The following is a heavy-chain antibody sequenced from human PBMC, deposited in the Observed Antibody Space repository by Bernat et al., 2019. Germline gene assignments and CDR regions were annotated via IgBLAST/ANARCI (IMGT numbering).Heavy chain of an antibody. Sequence: QLQLQESGPGPVKPSETLSLTCTVSGGSISSSSYYWGWIRQPPGKGLEWIGSIYYSGSTYYNPSLKSRVTIPVDTSKNQSSLKLSYVTAAGTAVYYCAISYYDFEGGYPAGAFDIWGQGTMVTVSS. CDR1: GGSISSSSYY. J-gene: IGHJ3*02. V-gene: IGHV4-39*01. D-gene: IGHD3-3*01. CDR3: AISYYDFEGGYPAGAFDI. CDR2: IYYSGST.